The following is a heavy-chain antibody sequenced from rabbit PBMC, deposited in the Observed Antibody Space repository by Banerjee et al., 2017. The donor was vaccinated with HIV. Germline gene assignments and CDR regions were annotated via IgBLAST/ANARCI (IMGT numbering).Heavy chain of an antibody. Sequence: QSLEESGGDLVKPGASLTLTCTASGFSFSSRYHVWWVRQAPGKGLEWIACIYTADSGSTWYASWAKGRFTISKTSTTTVTLRMTSLTAADTATYFRAREDAFSGYVDLWGPGTLVTVS. J-gene: IGHJ4*01. CDR3: AREDAFSGYVDL. CDR1: GFSFSSRYH. V-gene: IGHV1S40*01. CDR2: IYTADSGST. D-gene: IGHD1-1*01.